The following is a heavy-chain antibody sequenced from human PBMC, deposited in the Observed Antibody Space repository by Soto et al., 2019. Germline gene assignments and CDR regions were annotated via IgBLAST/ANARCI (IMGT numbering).Heavy chain of an antibody. J-gene: IGHJ6*02. CDR2: INHSGST. CDR1: GGSFSGYY. Sequence: SETLSLTCAVYGGSFSGYYWSWIRQPPGKGLEWIGEINHSGSTYYNPSLESRITMAVDTSKNQFSLKLSSVTAADMAVYFCVRGQPHRITIFEVVIRSYDYGMDVWGQGTTVTVSS. CDR3: VRGQPHRITIFEVVIRSYDYGMDV. V-gene: IGHV4-34*01. D-gene: IGHD3-3*01.